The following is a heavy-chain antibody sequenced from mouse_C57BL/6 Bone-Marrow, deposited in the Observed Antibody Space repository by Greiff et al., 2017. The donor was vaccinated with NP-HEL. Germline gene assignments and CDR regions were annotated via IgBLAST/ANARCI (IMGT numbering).Heavy chain of an antibody. J-gene: IGHJ1*03. Sequence: VQLQQSGPELVKPGASVKMSCKASGYTFTDYNMHWVKQSHGKSLEWIGYINPNNGGTSYNQKFKGKATLTVNKSSSTAYMELRSLTSADSAVSFCATPPAGSSYSRDIDYWGKGTTVTVSS. CDR3: ATPPAGSSYSRDIDY. D-gene: IGHD1-1*01. CDR1: GYTFTDYN. CDR2: INPNNGGT. V-gene: IGHV1-22*01.